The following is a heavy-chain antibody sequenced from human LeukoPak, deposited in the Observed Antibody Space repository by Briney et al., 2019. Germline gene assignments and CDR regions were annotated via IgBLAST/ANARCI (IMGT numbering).Heavy chain of an antibody. CDR2: ISTNGGST. J-gene: IGHJ4*02. CDR3: AGGSSWYRGIDY. Sequence: GGSLSLSCAASGFAFSSYAMYWVRRAPGKGLEYVSAISTNGGSTYYANSVKGRFTISRDNSKNTLYLQMGSLRAEDMAVSYCAGGSSWYRGIDYWGQGTLVTVSS. V-gene: IGHV3-64*01. D-gene: IGHD6-13*01. CDR1: GFAFSSYA.